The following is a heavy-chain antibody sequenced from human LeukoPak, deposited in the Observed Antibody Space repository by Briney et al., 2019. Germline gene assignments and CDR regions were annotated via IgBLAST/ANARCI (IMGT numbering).Heavy chain of an antibody. CDR3: ARGRQWLVPNDAFDI. V-gene: IGHV4-39*07. J-gene: IGHJ3*02. CDR2: IYYSGST. D-gene: IGHD6-19*01. Sequence: SETLSLTCTVSGGSISSSSYYWGWIRQPPGKGLEWIGSIYYSGSTYYNPSLKSRVTISVDTSKNQFSLKLSSVTAADTAVYYCARGRQWLVPNDAFDIWGQGTMVTVSS. CDR1: GGSISSSSYY.